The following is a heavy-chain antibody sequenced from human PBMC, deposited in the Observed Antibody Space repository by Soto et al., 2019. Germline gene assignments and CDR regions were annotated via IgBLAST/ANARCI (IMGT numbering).Heavy chain of an antibody. CDR1: GGSISSYY. V-gene: IGHV4-59*01. Sequence: SETLSLTCTVPGGSISSYYLSWIRQPPGKGLEWIGYIYYSGSTNYNPSLKSRVTISVDTSKNQFSLKLSSVTAADTAVYYCARGITIFGVETHDAFDIWGQGTMVTVSS. J-gene: IGHJ3*02. CDR2: IYYSGST. CDR3: ARGITIFGVETHDAFDI. D-gene: IGHD3-3*01.